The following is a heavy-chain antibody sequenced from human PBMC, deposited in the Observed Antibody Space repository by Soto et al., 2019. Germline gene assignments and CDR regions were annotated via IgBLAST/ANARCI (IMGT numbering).Heavy chain of an antibody. J-gene: IGHJ5*02. CDR1: GFTFSSYG. CDR3: VRDGGYYGAGSYFDP. CDR2: IWYDGSNK. V-gene: IGHV3-33*01. D-gene: IGHD3-10*01. Sequence: QVQLVESGGGVVQPGRSLRLCCAASGFTFSSYGMHWVRQAPGEGLEWVAVIWYDGSNKYYADCVKGRFTISRDNSKNPLCLEMNSLRAEDTAVYYCVRDGGYYGAGSYFDPWGQGSLVTVSS.